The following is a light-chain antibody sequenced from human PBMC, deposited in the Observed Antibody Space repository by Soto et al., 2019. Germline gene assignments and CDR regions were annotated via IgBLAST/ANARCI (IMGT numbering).Light chain of an antibody. CDR3: GSYTSATTWV. CDR2: EVS. J-gene: IGLJ3*02. CDR1: SSDIGRYNY. V-gene: IGLV2-14*03. Sequence: QSALTQPASVSGSPGQSITISCTGSSSDIGRYNYVSWYQQLPGKDPKLIIYEVSNRPSGVSDRFSGSKSGNTASLSISGLQTEDEADYYCGSYTSATTWVFGGGTKLTVL.